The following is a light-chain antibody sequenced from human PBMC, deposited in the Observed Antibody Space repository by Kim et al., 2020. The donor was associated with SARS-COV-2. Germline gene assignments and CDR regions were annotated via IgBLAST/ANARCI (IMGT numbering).Light chain of an antibody. V-gene: IGKV2-30*01. CDR3: ILCSHWPCS. CDR2: RIS. CDR1: QSLVYSDGNTY. Sequence: VVVTQSPLSLPVTLGQPASISCRCSQSLVYSDGNTYLNLFQQRPAQSPRRLLYRISKRDSGVPDRFSGSGSASDFTLNINSGDAEDVSIYYCILCSHWPCSFGQETNLEL. J-gene: IGKJ2*04.